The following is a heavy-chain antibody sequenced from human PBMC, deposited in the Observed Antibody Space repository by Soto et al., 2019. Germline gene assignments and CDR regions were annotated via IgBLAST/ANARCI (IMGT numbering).Heavy chain of an antibody. D-gene: IGHD6-13*01. CDR3: ARHSHSQQPNHRWGGGYMDV. V-gene: IGHV4-31*11. CDR2: IYFSGST. J-gene: IGHJ6*03. CDR1: GGSISNGGYY. Sequence: QVQLQESGPGLVKPSQTLSLTCAVSGGSISNGGYYWSWIRQHPGKDLEWIGSIYFSGSTYYNPSLKSRITISVDTPKNDIYLNLSSVTAADTAMYYCARHSHSQQPNHRWGGGYMDVWGKGTTVTVSS.